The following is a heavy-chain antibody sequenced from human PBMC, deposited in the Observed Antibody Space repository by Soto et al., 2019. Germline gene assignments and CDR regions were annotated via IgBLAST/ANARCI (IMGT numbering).Heavy chain of an antibody. CDR2: IYYSGST. Sequence: SKTLSLTCIVSGGSISSGDYYWSWIRQPPGKGLEWIGYIYYSGSTYYNPSLKSRVTISVDTSKNQFSLKLSSVTAADAAVYYCARASNGWLRYFDYWGQGTLVTVSS. CDR1: GGSISSGDYY. V-gene: IGHV4-30-4*01. CDR3: ARASNGWLRYFDY. J-gene: IGHJ4*02. D-gene: IGHD5-12*01.